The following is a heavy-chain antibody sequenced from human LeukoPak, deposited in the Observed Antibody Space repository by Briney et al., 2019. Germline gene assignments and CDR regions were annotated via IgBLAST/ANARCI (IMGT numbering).Heavy chain of an antibody. V-gene: IGHV3-23*01. CDR2: ISGSGTST. D-gene: IGHD4-17*01. CDR1: GFTFSRNA. J-gene: IGHJ5*02. Sequence: GGSLRLSCAASGFTFSRNAMSWVRQAPGKGPEWVSAISGSGTSTYYADSVKGRFTISRDNSQNTLYLQMNSLRAEDTAVYYCTKDPNGDYVGAFDPWGQGTLVTVSS. CDR3: TKDPNGDYVGAFDP.